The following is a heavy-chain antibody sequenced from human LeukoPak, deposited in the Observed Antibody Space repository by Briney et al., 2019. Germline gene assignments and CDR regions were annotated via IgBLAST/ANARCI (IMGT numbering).Heavy chain of an antibody. CDR3: ARALYYYGSGTPLGDYGMDV. CDR2: MNPNSGNT. J-gene: IGHJ6*02. V-gene: IGHV1-8*01. CDR1: GYTFTSYD. D-gene: IGHD3-10*01. Sequence: GASVTVSCTASGYTFTSYDINWVRQAPGQGLEWMGWMNPNSGNTGYAQKFQGRVTMTRNTSISTAYMELSSLRSEDTAVYYCARALYYYGSGTPLGDYGMDVWGQGTTVTVSS.